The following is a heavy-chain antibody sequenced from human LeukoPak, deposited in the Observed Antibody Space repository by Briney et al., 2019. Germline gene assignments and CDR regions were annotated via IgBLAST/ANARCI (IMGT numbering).Heavy chain of an antibody. CDR1: GYTFTSYD. J-gene: IGHJ6*03. D-gene: IGHD6-25*01. CDR2: MNPNSGNT. CDR3: ASCSVGNYYYYYMDV. Sequence: GASVKVSCKASGYTFTSYDINWVRQATGQGLEWMGWMNPNSGNTGYAQKFQGRVTMTRNTSISTAYMELSSLRSEDTAVYYCASCSVGNYYYYYMDVWGKGTTVTVSS. V-gene: IGHV1-8*01.